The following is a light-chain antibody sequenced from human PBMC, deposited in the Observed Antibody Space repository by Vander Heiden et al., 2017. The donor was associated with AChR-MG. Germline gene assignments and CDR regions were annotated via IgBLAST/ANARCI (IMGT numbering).Light chain of an antibody. V-gene: IGLV1-44*01. CDR3: ATWDDILSGPA. CDR1: SSNIGSNT. Sequence: QSVLTQPPSASVTPGQRVTISCSGSSSNIGSNTVNWYQQFPGMAPKLLMYSNDQRPSGVPDRFSGSKSGTSASLAISGLQSEDEADYYCATWDDILSGPAFGGGTKLTVL. CDR2: SND. J-gene: IGLJ2*01.